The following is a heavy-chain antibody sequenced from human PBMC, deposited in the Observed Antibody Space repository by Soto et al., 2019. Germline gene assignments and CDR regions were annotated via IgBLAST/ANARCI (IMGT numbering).Heavy chain of an antibody. D-gene: IGHD1-26*01. Sequence: QVQLQESGPGLVKVSETLSLTCTVSGGSISSYYWSWIRQPAGKGLEWIGRIYTSGNTNYNPSLRGRVTMSLDTSKNQFSLKLSSVTAADTAVYYCARGASFTSTNYWGQGTLVTVSS. CDR2: IYTSGNT. V-gene: IGHV4-4*07. CDR1: GGSISSYY. J-gene: IGHJ4*02. CDR3: ARGASFTSTNY.